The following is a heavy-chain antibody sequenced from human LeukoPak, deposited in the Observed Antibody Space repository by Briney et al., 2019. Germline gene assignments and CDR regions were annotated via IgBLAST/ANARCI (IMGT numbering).Heavy chain of an antibody. Sequence: GGSLRLSCAASGFTFSSYAMSWVRQRPGKGLEWISTITDNGESTYYADSVKGRFNISRDNAKNSLYLQMNSLRAEDTAVYYCATYSSLNRREFQFWGQGTLLTVSS. V-gene: IGHV3-23*01. J-gene: IGHJ1*01. CDR3: ATYSSLNRREFQF. CDR2: ITDNGEST. D-gene: IGHD3-22*01. CDR1: GFTFSSYA.